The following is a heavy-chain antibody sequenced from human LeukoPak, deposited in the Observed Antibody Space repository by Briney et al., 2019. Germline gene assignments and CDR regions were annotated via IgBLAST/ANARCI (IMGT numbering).Heavy chain of an antibody. CDR3: ARDTFLGALGHDY. Sequence: ASVKVSCKASGGTFSSYAISWVRQAPGQGLEWMGGIIPIFGTANYAQKFQGRVTITADESTSTAYMELSSLRSEDTAVYYCARDTFLGALGHDYWGQGTLVTVSS. V-gene: IGHV1-69*13. CDR1: GGTFSSYA. CDR2: IIPIFGTA. J-gene: IGHJ4*02. D-gene: IGHD3-16*01.